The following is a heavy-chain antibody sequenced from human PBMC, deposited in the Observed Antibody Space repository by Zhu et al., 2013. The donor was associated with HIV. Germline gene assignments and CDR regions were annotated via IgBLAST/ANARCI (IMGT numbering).Heavy chain of an antibody. V-gene: IGHV1-69*04. CDR3: ARVSGIAAAGTSDY. Sequence: QVQLVQSGAEVKKPGASVKVSCKASGYTFTSYGISWVRQAPGQGLEWMGRIIPILGIANYAQKFQGRVTITADKSTSTAYMELSSLRSEDTAVYYCARVSGIAAAGTSDYWGQGTLVTVSS. J-gene: IGHJ4*02. CDR2: IIPILGIA. CDR1: GYTFTSYG. D-gene: IGHD6-13*01.